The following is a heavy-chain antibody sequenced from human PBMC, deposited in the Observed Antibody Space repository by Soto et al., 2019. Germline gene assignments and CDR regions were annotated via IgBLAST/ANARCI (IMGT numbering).Heavy chain of an antibody. CDR1: GFTFSSYG. CDR3: ANTKLAVAGVFDY. CDR2: ISYDGSNK. Sequence: HPGGSLRLSCAASGFTFSSYGMHWVRQAPGKGLEWVAVISYDGSNKYYADSVKGRFTISRDNSKNTLYLQMNSLRAEDTAVYYCANTKLAVAGVFDYWGQGTLVTVSS. D-gene: IGHD6-19*01. J-gene: IGHJ4*02. V-gene: IGHV3-30*18.